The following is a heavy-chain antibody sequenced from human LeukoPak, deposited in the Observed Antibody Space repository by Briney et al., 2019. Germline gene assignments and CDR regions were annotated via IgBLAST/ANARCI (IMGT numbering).Heavy chain of an antibody. CDR3: AKDVRDIVVLIDTYMY. D-gene: IGHD2-21*01. CDR1: GFTVSAYA. V-gene: IGHV3-23*01. Sequence: GGSLRLSCAASGFTVSAYAMAWVRQAPGKGLEWVSTIYDDNTYYADSVKGRFTISRGNSKNTVYLQMNSLRAEDTAVYYCAKDVRDIVVLIDTYMYWGQGTLVTVSS. J-gene: IGHJ4*02. CDR2: IYDDNT.